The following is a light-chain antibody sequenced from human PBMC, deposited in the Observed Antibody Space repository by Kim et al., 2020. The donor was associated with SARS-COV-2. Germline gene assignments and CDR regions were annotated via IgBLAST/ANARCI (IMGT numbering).Light chain of an antibody. J-gene: IGKJ5*01. CDR3: QQRSNWPIT. Sequence: SSPGERATLSCRASQSIRSFLAWYQQKPGQTPRLLIYDASNRATGIPARFSGSGSGTDFTLTISSLEPEDFAVYYCQQRSNWPITFGQGTRLEIK. CDR1: QSIRSF. V-gene: IGKV3-11*01. CDR2: DAS.